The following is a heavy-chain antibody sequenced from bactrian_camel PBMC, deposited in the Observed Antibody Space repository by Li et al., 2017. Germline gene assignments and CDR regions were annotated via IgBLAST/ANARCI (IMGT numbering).Heavy chain of an antibody. J-gene: IGHJ4*01. CDR1: FFILDDFE. Sequence: VQLVESGGGSVQTGGSLRLSCKPSFFILDDFEVMWYRQAPGNECELVSSINGDGSTYYTDAVKGRFTISKDIAKKTLYLQMDSLKPNDTAIYFCAAVSTGPCVPGNNRFQYWGQGTQVTVS. CDR2: INGDGST. CDR3: AAVSTGPCVPGNNRFQY. D-gene: IGHD5*01. V-gene: IGHV3S63*01.